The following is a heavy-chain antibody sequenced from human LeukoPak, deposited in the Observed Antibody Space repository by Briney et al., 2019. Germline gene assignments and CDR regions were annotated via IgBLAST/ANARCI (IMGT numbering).Heavy chain of an antibody. D-gene: IGHD6-19*01. Sequence: GGSLRLSCAASGFPFSSYAMSWVRQAPGKGLEWVSTISNSDDSTYYADSVKGRFTISRDNSENTLFLRMNSLRAEDTAVYYCASKGSGQYLYYYYYYMDVWGKGTTVTVSS. CDR2: ISNSDDST. CDR3: ASKGSGQYLYYYYYYMDV. CDR1: GFPFSSYA. V-gene: IGHV3-23*01. J-gene: IGHJ6*03.